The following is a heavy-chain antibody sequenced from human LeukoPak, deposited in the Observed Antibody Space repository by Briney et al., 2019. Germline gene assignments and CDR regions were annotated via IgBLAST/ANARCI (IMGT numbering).Heavy chain of an antibody. CDR2: IKQDGSVE. V-gene: IGHV3-7*01. Sequence: GGSLRLSCAVSGFTITNYWMSWVRQAPGKGLEWVASIKQDGSVEFYVDSVKGRFSISRDSAKNSLYLQMNSLRDEDTAVYYCVRDPIDYWGQGTLVTVSS. J-gene: IGHJ4*02. CDR1: GFTITNYW. CDR3: VRDPIDY.